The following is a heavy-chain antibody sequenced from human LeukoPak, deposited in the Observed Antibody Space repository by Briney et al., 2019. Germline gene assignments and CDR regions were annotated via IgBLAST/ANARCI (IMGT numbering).Heavy chain of an antibody. CDR3: AKDLEPIVGANC. CDR1: GFTFSSYA. D-gene: IGHD1-26*01. J-gene: IGHJ4*02. Sequence: GGSLSLSCAASGFTFSSYAMSWVRQSLGSGLDWFSAISGSGGSTYYADSVKGRFTISGDNSKNTLYLQMNSLRAEDTVVYYCAKDLEPIVGANCWCQGTLVTVSS. V-gene: IGHV3-23*01. CDR2: ISGSGGST.